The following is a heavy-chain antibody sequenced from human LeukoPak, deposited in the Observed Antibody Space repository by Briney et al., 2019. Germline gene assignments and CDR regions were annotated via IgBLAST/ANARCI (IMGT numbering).Heavy chain of an antibody. J-gene: IGHJ4*02. D-gene: IGHD2-15*01. CDR1: GFTFSSYW. Sequence: QAGGSLRLSCAASGFTFSSYWLHWVRQAPGKGLVWVSRINSDGGSTSYADSVKGRFTISRDNAKNTLYLQMNSLRAEDTAVYYCARVLKWWSPVDYWGQGTLVTVSS. V-gene: IGHV3-74*01. CDR3: ARVLKWWSPVDY. CDR2: INSDGGST.